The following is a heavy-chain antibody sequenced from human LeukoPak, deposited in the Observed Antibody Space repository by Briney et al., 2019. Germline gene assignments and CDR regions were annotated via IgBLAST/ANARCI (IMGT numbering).Heavy chain of an antibody. CDR3: ARDARGYSYGYSDY. D-gene: IGHD5-18*01. J-gene: IGHJ4*02. V-gene: IGHV4-31*03. CDR1: GGSISSGGYY. CDR2: IYYSGST. Sequence: PSQTLSLTCTVSGGSISSGGYYWSWIRQHPGKGLEWIGYIYYSGSTYYNPSLKSRVTISVDTSKNQFSLKLSSVTAADTAVYYCARDARGYSYGYSDYWGQGTLVTVSS.